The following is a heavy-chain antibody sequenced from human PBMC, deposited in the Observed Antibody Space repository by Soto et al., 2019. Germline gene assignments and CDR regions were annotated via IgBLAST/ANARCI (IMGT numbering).Heavy chain of an antibody. CDR3: AALEGCIGGSCCPGSFYYYGMDV. V-gene: IGHV5-51*01. D-gene: IGHD2-15*01. CDR2: IFPGDSDT. Sequence: GESLKISCKGSGYSFDTYWIGWVRQMPGKGLEWMGIIFPGDSDTRYSPSFQGQVTISADKSISTAYLQWSSLKASDTAMYYCAALEGCIGGSCCPGSFYYYGMDVWGQGTTVTVSS. J-gene: IGHJ6*02. CDR1: GYSFDTYW.